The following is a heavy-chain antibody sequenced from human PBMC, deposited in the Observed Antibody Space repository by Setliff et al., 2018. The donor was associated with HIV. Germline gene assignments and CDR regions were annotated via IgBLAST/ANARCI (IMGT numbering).Heavy chain of an antibody. CDR2: LYTSGST. CDR3: ARGSGTFYDVLTFGP. V-gene: IGHV4-61*02. D-gene: IGHD3-9*01. J-gene: IGHJ4*02. Sequence: KPSETLSLTCTGSGDSISSGIYYWSWIRQPAGKGLEWIGRLYTSGSTNYNPSPKSRVTMSVDISKNQFSLKLTSLTAADTAVYYCARGSGTFYDVLTFGPWGQGTLVTVSS. CDR1: GDSISSGIYY.